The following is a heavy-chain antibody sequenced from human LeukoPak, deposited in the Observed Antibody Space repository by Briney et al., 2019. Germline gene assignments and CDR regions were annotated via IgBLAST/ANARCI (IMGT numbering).Heavy chain of an antibody. D-gene: IGHD3-22*01. CDR3: ARRYTSDSSAYTLDY. J-gene: IGHJ4*02. Sequence: KYGESLKISCKGSGYSFTTYWIGWVRQMPGKGLEWMGMIYPGDSDTRYSPPFEGQVTISADKSISTAYLQWSSLKASDTAMYYCARRYTSDSSAYTLDYWGQGTLVTVSS. V-gene: IGHV5-51*01. CDR2: IYPGDSDT. CDR1: GYSFTTYW.